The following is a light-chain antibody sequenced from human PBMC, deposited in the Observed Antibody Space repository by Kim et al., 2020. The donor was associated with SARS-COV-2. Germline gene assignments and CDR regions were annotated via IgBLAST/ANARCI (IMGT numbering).Light chain of an antibody. V-gene: IGLV3-1*01. CDR3: QAWDTSTTYV. J-gene: IGLJ1*01. Sequence: SYELTQPPSVSVSPGQTASITCSGDKLGDKHACWYQQKPGQSPVLVMYQDNKRPSGIPERFSGSNSGNTATLTISGTQAMDEADYYCQAWDTSTTYVFGT. CDR1: KLGDKH. CDR2: QDN.